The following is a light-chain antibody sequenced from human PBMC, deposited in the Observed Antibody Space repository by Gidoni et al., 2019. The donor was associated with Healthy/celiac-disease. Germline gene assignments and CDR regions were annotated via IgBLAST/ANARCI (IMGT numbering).Light chain of an antibody. CDR1: KLGDKY. CDR3: QTWDSSTAV. CDR2: QDS. V-gene: IGLV3-1*01. Sequence: SYELTQPPSVSVSPGQTASITCSGDKLGDKYACWYHQKPGQSPVLVIYQDSKRPSGIPERFSGSNSGNTATLTISGTQAMDEADYNCQTWDSSTAVFGGGTKLTVL. J-gene: IGLJ2*01.